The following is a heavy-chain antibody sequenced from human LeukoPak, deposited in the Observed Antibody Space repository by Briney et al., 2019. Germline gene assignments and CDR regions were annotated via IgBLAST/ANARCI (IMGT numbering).Heavy chain of an antibody. CDR3: AKDADGDYYGSGSYPDY. D-gene: IGHD3-10*01. CDR1: GFTFSSYG. J-gene: IGHJ4*02. Sequence: GGSLRLSYAASGFTFSSYGMHWVRQAPGKGLEWVAFIRYDGSNKYYADSVKGRFTISRDNSKNTLYLQMNSLRAEDTAVYYCAKDADGDYYGSGSYPDYWGQGTLVTVSS. V-gene: IGHV3-30*02. CDR2: IRYDGSNK.